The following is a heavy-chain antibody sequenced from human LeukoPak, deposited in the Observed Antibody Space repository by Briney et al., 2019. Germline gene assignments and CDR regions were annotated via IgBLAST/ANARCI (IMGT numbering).Heavy chain of an antibody. D-gene: IGHD1-26*01. CDR3: AKKGATTKDFDS. CDR2: INDSGGNT. J-gene: IGHJ4*02. CDR1: GFTFSSFA. V-gene: IGHV3-23*01. Sequence: GGSLRLSCAASGFTFSSFAMNWVRQAPGKGLEWVSVINDSGGNTYYADPVKGRFTISRDNSRNTLYLQMNSLRAEDTAVYYCAKKGATTKDFDSWGQGTLVTVSS.